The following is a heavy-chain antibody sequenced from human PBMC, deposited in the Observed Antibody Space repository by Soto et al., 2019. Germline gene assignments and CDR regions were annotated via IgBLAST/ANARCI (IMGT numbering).Heavy chain of an antibody. CDR2: ISYKSGKE. CDR1: GFNFAENA. J-gene: IGHJ3*02. Sequence: EVQLAESGGGLVQPGRSLRLSCVGSGFNFAENAMHWQKKKKGKGLEWVSGISYKSGKEAYADSVRGRFTISRDNAKSSVYLQMNSLKIEDTAVYYCAKDPRTSGWSEEGYGAFDIWGQGTMVTVSS. D-gene: IGHD6-19*01. CDR3: AKDPRTSGWSEEGYGAFDI. V-gene: IGHV3-9*01.